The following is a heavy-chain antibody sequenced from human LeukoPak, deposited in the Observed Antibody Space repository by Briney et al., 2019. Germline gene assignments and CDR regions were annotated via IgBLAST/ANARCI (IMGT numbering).Heavy chain of an antibody. CDR2: INAGNGNT. CDR1: GYTFTSYA. Sequence: ASVKVSCKASGYTFTSYAMHWVRQAPGQRLEGMGWINAGNGNTKYSQKFQGRVTITRDTSASTAYMELSSLRSEDTAVYYCARILLRYCSITSCSFGFWGQGTLVTVSS. V-gene: IGHV1-3*01. CDR3: ARILLRYCSITSCSFGF. D-gene: IGHD2-2*01. J-gene: IGHJ5*01.